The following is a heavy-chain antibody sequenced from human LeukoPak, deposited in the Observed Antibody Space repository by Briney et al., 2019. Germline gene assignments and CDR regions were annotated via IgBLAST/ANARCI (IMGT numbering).Heavy chain of an antibody. CDR2: ISGRGYRT. D-gene: IGHD3-22*01. J-gene: IGHJ4*02. CDR1: GFSFTSHA. V-gene: IGHV3-23*01. CDR3: AKGDYSYDSSGYYLYFDY. Sequence: GGSLRLSCAASGFSFTSHAMSWVRQAPGKGLEWVSGISGRGYRTYYADSVKGRFTISRDNSKNRLYLQMNSLRAEDTAVYYCAKGDYSYDSSGYYLYFDYWGQGSLVTVSS.